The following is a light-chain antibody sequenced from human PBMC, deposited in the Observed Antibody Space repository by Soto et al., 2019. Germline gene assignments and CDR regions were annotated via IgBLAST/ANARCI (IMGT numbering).Light chain of an antibody. CDR1: QSVSSRN. J-gene: IGKJ1*01. V-gene: IGKV3-20*01. Sequence: EIVLTQSPGTLSLSPGERATLSCRASQSVSSRNLAWYQQKPGQAPRLLISGASSRATGISDRFSGSGSGTDFTLTISRLEPEDFAVYYCQQYGSSGTFGQGTKVDIK. CDR3: QQYGSSGT. CDR2: GAS.